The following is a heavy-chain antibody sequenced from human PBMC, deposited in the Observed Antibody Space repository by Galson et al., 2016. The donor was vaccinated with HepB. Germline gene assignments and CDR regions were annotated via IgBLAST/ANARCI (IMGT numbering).Heavy chain of an antibody. CDR1: GGSINNYC. Sequence: SETLSLTCTVSGGSINNYCWTWIRQAAGKGLEWMGYLCDTVVNRNDPSLTGRLTMSLDTSKNQFSLRLTSVSAADTALYYCARRGFESGTFHKWGQGILVTVSS. CDR2: LCDTVVN. CDR3: ARRGFESGTFHK. J-gene: IGHJ4*02. V-gene: IGHV4-59*01. D-gene: IGHD3-3*01.